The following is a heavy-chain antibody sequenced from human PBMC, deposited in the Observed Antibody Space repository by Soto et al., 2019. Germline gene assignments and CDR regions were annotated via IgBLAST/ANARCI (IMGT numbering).Heavy chain of an antibody. J-gene: IGHJ5*02. Sequence: SETLSLTCTVSGGSISSGGYYWSWIRQHPGKGLEWIGYIYYSGSTYYNPSLKSRVTISVDTSKNQFSLKLSSVTAADTAVYYCARDLGGPYCTNGVCYKTGFDPWGQGTLVTVSS. CDR1: GGSISSGGYY. CDR3: ARDLGGPYCTNGVCYKTGFDP. D-gene: IGHD2-8*01. CDR2: IYYSGST. V-gene: IGHV4-31*03.